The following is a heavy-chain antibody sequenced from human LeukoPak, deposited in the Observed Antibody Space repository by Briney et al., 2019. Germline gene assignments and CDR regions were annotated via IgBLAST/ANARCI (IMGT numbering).Heavy chain of an antibody. D-gene: IGHD6-19*01. J-gene: IGHJ4*02. Sequence: PGGSLRLSCAVSESPLSFYEMNWVRQAPGKGLEWVSTIGSSGTNRYYADSVKGRFSMSRDNPKSSPYLQMNSLRVEDTAVYYCGLLAVASDFDYWGQGALVTVSS. V-gene: IGHV3-48*03. CDR3: GLLAVASDFDY. CDR2: IGSSGTNR. CDR1: ESPLSFYE.